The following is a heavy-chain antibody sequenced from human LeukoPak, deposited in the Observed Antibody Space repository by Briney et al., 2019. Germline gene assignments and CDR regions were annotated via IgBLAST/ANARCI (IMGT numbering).Heavy chain of an antibody. Sequence: GGSLRLSCAASGFTFSNYNLNWVRQAPGKGLEWVSYISDGSSTIYYADSVRGRFTISRDNAKNSLYLQINSLRDKDTAVYYCARETVGLDYWGQGTLVTVSS. V-gene: IGHV3-48*02. CDR1: GFTFSNYN. D-gene: IGHD4-17*01. J-gene: IGHJ4*02. CDR3: ARETVGLDY. CDR2: ISDGSSTI.